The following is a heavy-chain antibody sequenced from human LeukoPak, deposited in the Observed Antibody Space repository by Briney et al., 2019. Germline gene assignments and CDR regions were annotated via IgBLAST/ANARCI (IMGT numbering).Heavy chain of an antibody. Sequence: GGSLRLSCAASGFIFSNSAMNWVRQAPGKGLEWVSSINNDGSYIYYAGSVKGRFTISRDNAKNSLYLRLNSLRVEDTAVYYCARDWWLAPYWGQGTLVTVSS. CDR1: GFIFSNSA. J-gene: IGHJ4*02. V-gene: IGHV3-21*01. D-gene: IGHD2-15*01. CDR2: INNDGSYI. CDR3: ARDWWLAPY.